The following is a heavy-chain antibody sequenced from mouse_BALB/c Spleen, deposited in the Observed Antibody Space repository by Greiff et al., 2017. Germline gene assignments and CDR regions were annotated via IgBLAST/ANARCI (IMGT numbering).Heavy chain of an antibody. CDR2: ISYSGST. CDR1: GDSITSGY. CDR3: AHDYDRAYYAMDY. V-gene: IGHV3-8*02. Sequence: DVQLQESGPSLVKPSQTLSLTCSVTGDSITSGYWNWIRKFPGNKLEYMGYISYSGSTYYNPSLKSRISITRDTSKNQYYLQLNSVTTEDTATYYCAHDYDRAYYAMDYWGQGTSVTVSS. J-gene: IGHJ4*01. D-gene: IGHD2-4*01.